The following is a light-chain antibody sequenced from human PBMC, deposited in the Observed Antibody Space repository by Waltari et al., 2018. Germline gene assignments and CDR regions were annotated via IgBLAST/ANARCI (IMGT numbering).Light chain of an antibody. J-gene: IGLJ1*01. CDR3: QAWDSSTAV. Sequence: SYELTQPPSVSVSPGQTANITCSGDKLGNKYVCWFQQKPGQSPLLVIFQNNRRPSGIPERFTGPNSGNTATLTISGTQFMDEADFYCQAWDSSTAVFGSGTKVTVL. CDR2: QNN. CDR1: KLGNKY. V-gene: IGLV3-1*01.